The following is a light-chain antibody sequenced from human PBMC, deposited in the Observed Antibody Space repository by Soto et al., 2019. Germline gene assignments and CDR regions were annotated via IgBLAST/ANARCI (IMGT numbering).Light chain of an antibody. Sequence: EIVMTQSPATLSVSPGERATLSCRASQSVSSNLAWYQQKPGQAPRLLIYRASTRATGIPARFSGSGSGTEFTLTISSLQSEDFAVYYCQQYNNWPRTSGQGTKVEIK. V-gene: IGKV3-15*01. J-gene: IGKJ1*01. CDR2: RAS. CDR3: QQYNNWPRT. CDR1: QSVSSN.